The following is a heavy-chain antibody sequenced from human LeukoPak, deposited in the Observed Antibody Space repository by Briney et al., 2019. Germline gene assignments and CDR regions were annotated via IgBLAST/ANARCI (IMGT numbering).Heavy chain of an antibody. V-gene: IGHV3-23*01. CDR2: ITYSGGTT. J-gene: IGHJ6*02. Sequence: GESLRLSCAASGFTFNNYALTWVRQAPGKGLEWVSTITYSGGTTYYAVSVKGRFTLSRDNSKNTLYLQMNSLRVEDTAVYYCAKGRLGDYYYDMDVWGQGPRSPSP. CDR1: GFTFNNYA. CDR3: AKGRLGDYYYDMDV.